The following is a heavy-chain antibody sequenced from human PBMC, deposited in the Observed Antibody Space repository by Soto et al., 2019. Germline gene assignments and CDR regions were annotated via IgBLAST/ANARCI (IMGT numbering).Heavy chain of an antibody. D-gene: IGHD5-18*01. CDR2: IIPIFGTA. CDR1: GGTFSSYA. CDR3: ARVKYSYGQTHWYFDL. Sequence: QVQLVQSGAEVKKPGSSVKVSCKASGGTFSSYAISWVRQAPGQGLEWMGGIIPIFGTANYAQKFQGRVTITAYESTSTAYMELSSMRSEDTAVYYCARVKYSYGQTHWYFDLWGRGTLVTVSS. V-gene: IGHV1-69*12. J-gene: IGHJ2*01.